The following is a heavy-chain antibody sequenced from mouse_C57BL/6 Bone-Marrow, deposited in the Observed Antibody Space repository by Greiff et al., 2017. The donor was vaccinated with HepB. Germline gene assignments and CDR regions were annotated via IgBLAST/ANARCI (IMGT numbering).Heavy chain of an antibody. CDR2: INPSTGGT. CDR1: GYSFTGYY. CDR3: ATTTVVEGAWFAY. D-gene: IGHD1-1*01. V-gene: IGHV1-42*01. J-gene: IGHJ3*01. Sequence: VQLQQSGPELVKPGASVKISCKASGYSFTGYYMNWVKQSPEKSLEWIGEINPSTGGTTYNQKFKAKATLTVDKSSSTAYMQLKSLTSEDSAVYYCATTTVVEGAWFAYWGQGTLVTVSA.